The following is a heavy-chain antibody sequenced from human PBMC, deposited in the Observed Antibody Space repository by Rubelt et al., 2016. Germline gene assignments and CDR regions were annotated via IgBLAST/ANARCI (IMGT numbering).Heavy chain of an antibody. CDR3: VRGNSGSYFSYPYDY. CDR1: GFTFSSYA. D-gene: IGHD1-26*01. V-gene: IGHV3-30*04. J-gene: IGHJ4*02. Sequence: GFTFSSYAMHWVRQAPGKGLEWVAVISYDGSNKYYADSVKGRFTISRDNSKNTLLLQMNSLRAEDTAVYYCVRGNSGSYFSYPYDYWGQGTLVTVSS. CDR2: ISYDGSNK.